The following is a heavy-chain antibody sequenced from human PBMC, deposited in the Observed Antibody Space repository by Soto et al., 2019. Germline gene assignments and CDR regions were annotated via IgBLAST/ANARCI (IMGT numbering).Heavy chain of an antibody. CDR3: ARASSGYPLIDY. Sequence: QLQLQESGPGLVKPSETLSLTCTVSGGSISSSSYYWGWIRQPPGKGLEWIGSIYYSGSTYYNPSRTSRVTISVATSKIQFSLKLSSVTAADAAVYYSARASSGYPLIDYWGQGTLVTVSS. V-gene: IGHV4-39*01. CDR2: IYYSGST. CDR1: GGSISSSSYY. D-gene: IGHD5-12*01. J-gene: IGHJ4*02.